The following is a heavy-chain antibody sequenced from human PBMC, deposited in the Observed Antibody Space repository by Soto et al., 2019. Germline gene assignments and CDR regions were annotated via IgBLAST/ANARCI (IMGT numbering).Heavy chain of an antibody. CDR1: GGSISSGDYY. Sequence: PSETLSLTCTVSGGSISSGDYYWSWIRQPPGKGLEWIGYIYYSGSTYYNPSLKSRVTISVDTSKNQFSLKLSSVTAADTAVYYCARAWAVVVIKWYFDLWGRGTLVTVS. CDR2: IYYSGST. CDR3: ARAWAVVVIKWYFDL. D-gene: IGHD3-22*01. V-gene: IGHV4-30-4*01. J-gene: IGHJ2*01.